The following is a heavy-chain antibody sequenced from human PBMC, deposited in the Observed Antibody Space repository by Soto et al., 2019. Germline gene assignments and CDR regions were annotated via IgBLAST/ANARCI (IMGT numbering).Heavy chain of an antibody. CDR1: GGSISSDVYY. Sequence: KTSETLSLTCTVSGGSISSDVYYWSWIRQPPGKGLEWIGYIYYSGNTYYNPSLKSRVIISVDTSKNQFSLKLSSVTAADTAVYYCARDRPIHYYGSGALYGMDVWGQGTTVTVS. CDR2: IYYSGNT. CDR3: ARDRPIHYYGSGALYGMDV. V-gene: IGHV4-30-4*01. J-gene: IGHJ6*02. D-gene: IGHD3-10*01.